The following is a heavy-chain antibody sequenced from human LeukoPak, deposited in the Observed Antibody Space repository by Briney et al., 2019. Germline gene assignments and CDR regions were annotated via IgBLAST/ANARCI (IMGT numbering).Heavy chain of an antibody. D-gene: IGHD3-10*01. Sequence: SETLSLTCAVYGGSFSGYYWSWIRQPPGKGLEWIGYIYYSGSTNYNPSLKSRVTISVDTSKNQFSLKLSSVTAADTAVYYCARHSSGSYYFYGMDVWGQGTTVTVSS. CDR1: GGSFSGYY. J-gene: IGHJ6*02. V-gene: IGHV4-59*08. CDR3: ARHSSGSYYFYGMDV. CDR2: IYYSGST.